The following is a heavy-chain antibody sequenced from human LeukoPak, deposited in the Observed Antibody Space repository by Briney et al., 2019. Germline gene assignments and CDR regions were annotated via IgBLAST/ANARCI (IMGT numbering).Heavy chain of an antibody. V-gene: IGHV1-8*01. CDR3: ARGETKGDYTIYYYYYYGMDV. J-gene: IGHJ6*02. CDR2: MNPNSGNT. CDR1: GYTFTSYD. D-gene: IGHD4-17*01. Sequence: ASVKVSCKASGYTFTSYDINWVRQATGQGLEWMGWMNPNSGNTGYAQKFQGRVTMTRNTSISTAYMELSSLRSEDTAVYYCARGETKGDYTIYYYYYYGMDVWGQGTTVTVFS.